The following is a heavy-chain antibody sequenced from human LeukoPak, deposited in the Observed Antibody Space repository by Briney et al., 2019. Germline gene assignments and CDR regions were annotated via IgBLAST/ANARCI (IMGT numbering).Heavy chain of an antibody. CDR1: GFTFSDYY. CDR2: ISSSGSTI. D-gene: IGHD2-2*01. Sequence: KPGGSLRLSCAASGFTFSDYYMSWIRQAPGKGLEWVSYISSSGSTIYYADSVKGRFTISRDNAKNSLYLQMNSLRAEDTAVYYCASRRDQLLPFDYWGQGTLVTVSS. CDR3: ASRRDQLLPFDY. J-gene: IGHJ4*02. V-gene: IGHV3-11*01.